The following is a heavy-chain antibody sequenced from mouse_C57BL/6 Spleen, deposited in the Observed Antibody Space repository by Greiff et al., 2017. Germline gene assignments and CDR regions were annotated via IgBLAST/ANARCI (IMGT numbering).Heavy chain of an antibody. CDR1: GYTFTSYW. CDR3: ARWNPYVTRVVDY. J-gene: IGHJ2*01. Sequence: QVQLQQPGTELVKPGASVKLSCKASGYTFTSYWMHWVKQRPGQGLEWIGNINPGNGGTNYNEKFKSKATLTVDKSSSTAYMQLSSLTSEDSAVYYCARWNPYVTRVVDYWGQGTTLTVSS. D-gene: IGHD1-1*01. V-gene: IGHV1-53*01. CDR2: INPGNGGT.